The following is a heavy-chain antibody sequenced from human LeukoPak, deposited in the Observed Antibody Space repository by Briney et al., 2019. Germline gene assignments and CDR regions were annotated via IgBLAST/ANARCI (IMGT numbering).Heavy chain of an antibody. CDR1: GGSISSSSYY. CDR2: IYYSGST. Sequence: SETLSLTCTVSGGSISSSSYYWGWIRQPPGKGLEWIGSIYYSGSTYYNPSLKSRVTISVDTSKNQFSLKLSSVTAADTAVYYCARHWAYYDFWSGYNLYYYYYGMDVWGQGTTVTASS. J-gene: IGHJ6*02. CDR3: ARHWAYYDFWSGYNLYYYYYGMDV. D-gene: IGHD3-3*01. V-gene: IGHV4-39*01.